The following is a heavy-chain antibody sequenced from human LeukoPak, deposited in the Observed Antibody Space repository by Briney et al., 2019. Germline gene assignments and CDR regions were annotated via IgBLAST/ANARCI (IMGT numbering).Heavy chain of an antibody. D-gene: IGHD2-15*01. Sequence: GGSLRLSCAASGFTFSSYSMNWVRQAPGKGLEWVSYISSSSSTIYYADSVKGRFTISRDNAKNSLYLQMNSLRAEDTAVYYCARDYCKDIVVVPSGIGYWGQGTLVTVSS. CDR2: ISSSSSTI. CDR3: ARDYCKDIVVVPSGIGY. J-gene: IGHJ4*02. V-gene: IGHV3-48*04. CDR1: GFTFSSYS.